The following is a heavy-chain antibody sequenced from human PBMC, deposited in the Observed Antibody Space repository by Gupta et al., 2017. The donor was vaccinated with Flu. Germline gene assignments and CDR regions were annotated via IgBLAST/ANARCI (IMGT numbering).Heavy chain of an antibody. V-gene: IGHV3-48*03. Sequence: EVQLVESGGGLVQPGGSLRLSCAASGFTFSSYEMTWVRQAPGKGLEWVSYISYGSSTIYYADSVKGRFTISRDNAKNSLYLQMNSLRAEDTAVYYCARAGGTGVAGYPFDYWGQGTLVTVSS. CDR3: ARAGGTGVAGYPFDY. CDR1: GFTFSSYE. D-gene: IGHD6-19*01. J-gene: IGHJ4*02. CDR2: ISYGSSTI.